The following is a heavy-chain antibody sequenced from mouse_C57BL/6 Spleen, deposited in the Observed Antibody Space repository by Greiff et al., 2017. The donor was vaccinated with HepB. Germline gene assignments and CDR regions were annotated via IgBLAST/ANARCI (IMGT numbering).Heavy chain of an antibody. J-gene: IGHJ2*01. V-gene: IGHV5-9*01. Sequence: EVKVVESGGGLVKPGGSLKLSCAASGFTFSSYTMSWVRQTPEKRLEWVATISGGGGNTYYPDSVKGRFTISRGNAKNTLYLQMSSLRSEDTALYYCARQERYYGTLGYWGQGTTLTVSS. CDR1: GFTFSSYT. CDR2: ISGGGGNT. CDR3: ARQERYYGTLGY. D-gene: IGHD1-1*02.